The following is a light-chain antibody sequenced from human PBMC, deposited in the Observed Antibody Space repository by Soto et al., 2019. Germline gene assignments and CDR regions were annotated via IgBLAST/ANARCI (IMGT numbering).Light chain of an antibody. CDR2: EGN. Sequence: QSALTQPASVSGSPGQSITISCTGTSGDIGTYNLVSWYQQHPGRAPKLIIFEGNKRPSGVSNRFSASKSGNTASLAVSGLQAEDEADYHCCSYAGRSTVICGGGTKVPS. J-gene: IGLJ2*01. CDR1: SGDIGTYNL. CDR3: CSYAGRSTVI. V-gene: IGLV2-23*01.